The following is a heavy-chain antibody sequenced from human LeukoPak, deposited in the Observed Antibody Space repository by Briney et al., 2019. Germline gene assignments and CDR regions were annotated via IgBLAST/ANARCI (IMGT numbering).Heavy chain of an antibody. J-gene: IGHJ3*02. V-gene: IGHV4-30-2*01. CDR3: ARRGSGTSLYAFDI. D-gene: IGHD2-2*01. Sequence: SETLSLTCAVSGGSISSGDYSWSWIRQPPGKGLEWIGHISHSGSTYYNPSLKSRVTISVDRSKNQFSLRLSSVTAADTAVYYCARRGSGTSLYAFDIWGQGTMVTVSS. CDR2: ISHSGST. CDR1: GGSISSGDYS.